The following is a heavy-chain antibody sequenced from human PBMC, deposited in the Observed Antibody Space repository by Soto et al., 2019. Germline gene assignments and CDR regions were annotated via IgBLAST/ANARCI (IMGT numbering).Heavy chain of an antibody. V-gene: IGHV1-58*01. CDR3: AAEPAVFIAVAGNYFDY. D-gene: IGHD6-19*01. CDR2: IVVGSGNT. Sequence: QMQLVQSGPEVKKPGTSVKVSCKASGFTFTSSAVQWVRQARGQRLEWIGWIVVGSGNTNYAQKFQERVTITRDMSTCTAYMELSSLISEDTAVYYCAAEPAVFIAVAGNYFDYWGQGTLVTVS. J-gene: IGHJ4*02. CDR1: GFTFTSSA.